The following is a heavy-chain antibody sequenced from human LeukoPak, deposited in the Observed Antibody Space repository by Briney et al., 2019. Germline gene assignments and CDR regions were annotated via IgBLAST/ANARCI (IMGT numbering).Heavy chain of an antibody. V-gene: IGHV3-21*01. CDR1: GFTFSSYS. D-gene: IGHD2-2*01. J-gene: IGHJ6*02. Sequence: GGSLRLSCAASGFTFSSYSMNWVRQAPGKGLEWVSSISSSSYIYYADSVKGRFTISRDNAKNSLYLQMNSLRAEGTAVYYCARDLADIVVVPAAGPYYYYGMDVWGQGTTVTVSS. CDR3: ARDLADIVVVPAAGPYYYYGMDV. CDR2: ISSSSYI.